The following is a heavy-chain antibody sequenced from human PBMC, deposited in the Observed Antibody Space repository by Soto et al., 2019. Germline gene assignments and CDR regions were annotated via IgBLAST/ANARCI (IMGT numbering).Heavy chain of an antibody. V-gene: IGHV4-59*01. CDR2: IYYSGST. CDR3: ARRYGGNFDY. D-gene: IGHD1-26*01. CDR1: GGSISSYY. Sequence: PSETLSLTCTVSGGSISSYYWSWIRQPPGKGLEWIGDIYYSGSTNYNPSLKSRVTISVDTSKNQFSLKLTSVTAADTAVYYCARRYGGNFDYWGQGTLGTVSS. J-gene: IGHJ4*02.